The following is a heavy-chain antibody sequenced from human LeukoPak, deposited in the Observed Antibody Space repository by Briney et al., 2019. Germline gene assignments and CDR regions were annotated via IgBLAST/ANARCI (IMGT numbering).Heavy chain of an antibody. V-gene: IGHV4-30-4*01. J-gene: IGHJ5*02. CDR2: IYYSGST. CDR1: GGSISSGDYY. CDR3: ARSARYCSSTSCYWSWFDP. D-gene: IGHD2-2*01. Sequence: PSQTLSLTCTVSGGSISSGDYYWSWIRQPPGKGLEWIGYIYYSGSTYYNPSLKSRVTISVDTSKNQSSLKLSSVTAADTAVYYCARSARYCSSTSCYWSWFDPWGQGTLVTVSS.